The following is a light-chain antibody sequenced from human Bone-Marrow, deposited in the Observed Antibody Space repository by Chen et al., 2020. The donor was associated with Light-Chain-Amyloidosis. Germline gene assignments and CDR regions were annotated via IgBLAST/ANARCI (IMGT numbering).Light chain of an antibody. Sequence: SYVLTQPSSVAVAPGPTATIACGGNNIGSTSVHWYQQTPGQAPLLVVDDDGDRPSGIPERLSGSNSGNTATLTISRVEAGDEADYYCQVWDRSSDRPVFGGGTKLTVL. CDR2: DDG. J-gene: IGLJ3*02. CDR1: NIGSTS. CDR3: QVWDRSSDRPV. V-gene: IGLV3-21*02.